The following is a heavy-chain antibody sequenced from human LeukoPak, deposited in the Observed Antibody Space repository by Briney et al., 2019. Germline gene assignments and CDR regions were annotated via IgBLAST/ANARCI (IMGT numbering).Heavy chain of an antibody. CDR1: GGSISSSSYY. Sequence: SETLSLTCTVSGGSISSSSYYWGWIRQPPGKGLEWIGSIYYSGSTYYNPSLKSRVTISVDTSKNQFSLKLSSVTAADTAVYYCAGPNRRFGRHAFDIWGQGTMVTVSS. CDR3: AGPNRRFGRHAFDI. V-gene: IGHV4-39*07. D-gene: IGHD2/OR15-2a*01. J-gene: IGHJ3*02. CDR2: IYYSGST.